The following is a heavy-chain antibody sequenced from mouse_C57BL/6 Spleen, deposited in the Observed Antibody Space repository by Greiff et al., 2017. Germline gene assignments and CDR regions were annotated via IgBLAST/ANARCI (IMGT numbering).Heavy chain of an antibody. CDR2: IYPGDGDT. D-gene: IGHD3-2*02. CDR3: ARGDSSGLACFAY. Sequence: VQLVESGAGLVKPGASVKISCKASGYAFSSYWMNWVKQRPGKGLEWIGQIYPGDGDTNYDGTFKGKATLTADKSSSTAYMQLSILTSEDSAVYFCARGDSSGLACFAYWGHGPMVTVSA. J-gene: IGHJ3*01. V-gene: IGHV1-80*01. CDR1: GYAFSSYW.